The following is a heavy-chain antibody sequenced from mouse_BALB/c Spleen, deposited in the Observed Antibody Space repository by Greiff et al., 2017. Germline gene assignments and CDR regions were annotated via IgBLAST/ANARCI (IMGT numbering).Heavy chain of an antibody. CDR1: GYSITSGYY. CDR3: ARADYYGYEGFDY. J-gene: IGHJ2*01. D-gene: IGHD1-2*01. V-gene: IGHV3-6*02. CDR2: ISYDGSN. Sequence: DVQLVESGPGLVKPSQSLSLTCSVTGYSITSGYYWNWIRQFPGNKLEWMGYISYDGSNNYNPSLKNRISITRDTSKNQFFLKLNSVTTEDTATYYCARADYYGYEGFDYWGQGTTLTVSS.